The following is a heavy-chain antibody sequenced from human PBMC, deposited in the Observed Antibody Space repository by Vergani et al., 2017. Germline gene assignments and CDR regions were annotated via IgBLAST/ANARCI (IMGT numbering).Heavy chain of an antibody. CDR3: TTPTKWELRYSFDY. Sequence: EVQPVESGGGLVTPGGSLRLSRTTSGFTFSSAWMSWVRQAPGKGLEWVARIRPKTDGETTDYASPVKGRFTISRYDSKNTLYLQMNSLKTEDTAVYYCTTPTKWELRYSFDYWGQGTLVTVSS. J-gene: IGHJ4*02. CDR1: GFTFSSAW. D-gene: IGHD3-9*01. V-gene: IGHV3-15*01. CDR2: IRPKTDGETT.